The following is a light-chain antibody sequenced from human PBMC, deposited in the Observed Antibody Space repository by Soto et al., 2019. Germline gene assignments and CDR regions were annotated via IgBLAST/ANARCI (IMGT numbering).Light chain of an antibody. J-gene: IGLJ1*01. CDR2: DVS. CDR3: CSYVGGYSYV. V-gene: IGLV2-11*01. Sequence: QSALSPPRSVSGSPGQSVTVSCIGTSSDVGDYNSVSWYQQHPGKAPKLMIYDVSKRPSGVPDRFSGSKSGNTASLTISGLQAEDEADYYCCSYVGGYSYVFGIGTKVTV. CDR1: SSDVGDYNS.